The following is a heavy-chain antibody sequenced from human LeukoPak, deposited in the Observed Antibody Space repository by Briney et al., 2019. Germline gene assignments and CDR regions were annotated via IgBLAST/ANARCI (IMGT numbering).Heavy chain of an antibody. CDR3: ARDEYSNLSGRFDP. CDR2: INPHSGGT. J-gene: IGHJ5*02. CDR1: GYTFTGYY. Sequence: ASVKVSCKASGYTFTGYYLHWVRQAPGQGLEWMGWINPHSGGTNYAQKFQGRVTMTRDTSISTAYMELSRLISDDTAVYYCARDEYSNLSGRFDPWGQGTLVTVSS. D-gene: IGHD6-6*01. V-gene: IGHV1-2*02.